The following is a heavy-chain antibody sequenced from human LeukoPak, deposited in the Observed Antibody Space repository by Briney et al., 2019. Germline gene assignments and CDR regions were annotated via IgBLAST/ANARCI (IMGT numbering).Heavy chain of an antibody. CDR2: INPNSGGT. CDR3: ARVDYDYVWGYYFDY. Sequence: ASVKVSCKASGYTFTSYYMHWVRQAPGQGLEWMGWINPNSGGTNYAQKFQGRVTMTRDTSISTAYMELSRLRSDDTAVYYCARVDYDYVWGYYFDYWGQGTLVTVSS. J-gene: IGHJ4*02. CDR1: GYTFTSYY. V-gene: IGHV1-2*02. D-gene: IGHD3-16*01.